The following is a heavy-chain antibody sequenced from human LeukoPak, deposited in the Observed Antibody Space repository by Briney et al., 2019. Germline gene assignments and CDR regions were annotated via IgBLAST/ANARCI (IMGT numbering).Heavy chain of an antibody. V-gene: IGHV3-74*01. CDR3: ARDPGIASAGKDVTDY. J-gene: IGHJ4*02. CDR1: GFTFSSYW. CDR2: INSEGSST. Sequence: PGGSLRLSCAASGFTFSSYWMHWVRQAPGEGLVWVSRINSEGSSTSYADSVKGRFTISRDNAKNTLHLQMNSLRAEDTAVYYCARDPGIASAGKDVTDYWGQGTLVTVSS. D-gene: IGHD6-13*01.